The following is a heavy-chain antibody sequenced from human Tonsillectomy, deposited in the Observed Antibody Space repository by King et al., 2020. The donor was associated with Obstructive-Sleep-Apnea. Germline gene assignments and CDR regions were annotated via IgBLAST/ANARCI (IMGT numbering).Heavy chain of an antibody. CDR1: RDRVSSNSAT. D-gene: IGHD1-1*01. J-gene: IGHJ4*02. Sequence: VQLQQSGPGLVKPSQTLSLTCAISRDRVSSNSATWNWIRQSPSRGLEWLGRTYYRSKWYNDYAISVMSRITINPDTSKNQFSLQLKSMTPEDTAVYYCARDPTGFPPFDFWGQGTLVTVSS. V-gene: IGHV6-1*01. CDR3: ARDPTGFPPFDF. CDR2: TYYRSKWYN.